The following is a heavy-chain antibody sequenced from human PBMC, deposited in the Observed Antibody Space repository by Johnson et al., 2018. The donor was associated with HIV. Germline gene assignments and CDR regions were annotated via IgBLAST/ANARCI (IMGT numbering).Heavy chain of an antibody. CDR1: FFPFLLSS. Sequence: SLLLSFSSSFFPFLLSSLPFFLPSPFPFLSFFSFLSYDGSNKYYADSVKGRFTISRDNSKNTLYLQMNSLRAEDTAVYYCARVLTTRGAFDIWGQGTMVTVSS. CDR2: LSYDGSNK. V-gene: IGHV3-30-3*01. CDR3: ARVLTTRGAFDI. J-gene: IGHJ3*02. D-gene: IGHD3-9*01.